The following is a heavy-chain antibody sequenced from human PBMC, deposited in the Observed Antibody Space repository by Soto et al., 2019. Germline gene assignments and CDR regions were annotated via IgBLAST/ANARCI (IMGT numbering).Heavy chain of an antibody. CDR2: RYYSGSA. CDR1: GGSMIGYY. J-gene: IGHJ6*02. V-gene: IGHV4-59*08. CDR3: ARIRDSGTYGMDV. Sequence: SETLSLTCTVSGGSMIGYYWSWIRQPPGKGLEWIGHRYYSGSASYNPSLKSRVTISVDTSKNQLSLRVTSVTAADTAVYFCARIRDSGTYGMDVWGRGTTVTVSS. D-gene: IGHD3-10*01.